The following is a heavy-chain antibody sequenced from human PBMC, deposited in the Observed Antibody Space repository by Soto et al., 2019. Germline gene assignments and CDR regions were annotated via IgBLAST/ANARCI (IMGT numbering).Heavy chain of an antibody. CDR2: ISSSSSYT. J-gene: IGHJ5*02. CDR3: ASGDFWTGDQINKWFDP. D-gene: IGHD3-3*01. V-gene: IGHV3-11*05. CDR1: GFTFSDYY. Sequence: QVQLVESGGGLVKPGGSLRLSCAASGFTFSDYYMSWIRQAPGKGLEWVSYISSSSSYTNYADSVKGRFTISRDNAKKSLYLQMNSLRAEDTAVYYCASGDFWTGDQINKWFDPWGQGTLVTVSS.